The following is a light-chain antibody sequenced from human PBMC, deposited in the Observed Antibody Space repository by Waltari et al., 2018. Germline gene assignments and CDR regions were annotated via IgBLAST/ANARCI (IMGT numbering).Light chain of an antibody. Sequence: SYELTQPLSVSVALGQTASITCGGSNIGTKTVHWYQHRPGQAPVLVIYRDRRRPSGIPERFSGSNSGNTATVIISRAQAEDEGVYYCQVWDSNTYVFGPGTKVTVL. V-gene: IGLV3-9*01. CDR3: QVWDSNTYV. CDR2: RDR. CDR1: NIGTKT. J-gene: IGLJ1*01.